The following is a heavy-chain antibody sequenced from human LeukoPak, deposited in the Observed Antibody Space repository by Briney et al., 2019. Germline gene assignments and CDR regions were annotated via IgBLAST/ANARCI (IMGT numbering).Heavy chain of an antibody. Sequence: PGGSLRLSCAASGFTISSTYMSWVRQAPGKGLGWGAIIYSAGSTYYADSVKGRFTISRDNSKNTLYLQMNSLRAEDTAVYYCAKGHCTNGICWLDWGQGTLVTVSS. J-gene: IGHJ4*02. V-gene: IGHV3-53*01. CDR2: IYSAGST. CDR1: GFTISSTY. CDR3: AKGHCTNGICWLD. D-gene: IGHD2-8*01.